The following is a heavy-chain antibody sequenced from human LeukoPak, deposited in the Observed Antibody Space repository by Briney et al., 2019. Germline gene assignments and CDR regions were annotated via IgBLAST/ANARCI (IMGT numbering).Heavy chain of an antibody. Sequence: GASVKVSCKASGYTFTSYGISWVRQAPGQGLEWMGGIIPIFGTANYAQKFQGRVTITADKSTSTAYMELSSLRSEDTAVYYCARGRYCSSTSCPYNWFDPWGQGTLVAVSS. J-gene: IGHJ5*02. CDR3: ARGRYCSSTSCPYNWFDP. CDR2: IIPIFGTA. CDR1: GYTFTSYG. D-gene: IGHD2-2*01. V-gene: IGHV1-69*06.